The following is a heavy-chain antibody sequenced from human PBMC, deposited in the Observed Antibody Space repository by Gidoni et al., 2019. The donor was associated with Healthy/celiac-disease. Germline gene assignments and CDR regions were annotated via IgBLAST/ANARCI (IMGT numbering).Heavy chain of an antibody. CDR3: AKDRIAVAGTRGYFDY. CDR1: GFLFRRYA. Sequence: EVQLLESGGGLVQPGVSLRLSCAASGFLFRRYAMSWVRQAPGKGLVWVSAIGGSGGSTYYADSVKGRFTISRDNSKNTLYLQMNSLRAEDTAVYYCAKDRIAVAGTRGYFDYWGQGTLVTVSS. CDR2: IGGSGGST. D-gene: IGHD6-19*01. J-gene: IGHJ4*02. V-gene: IGHV3-23*01.